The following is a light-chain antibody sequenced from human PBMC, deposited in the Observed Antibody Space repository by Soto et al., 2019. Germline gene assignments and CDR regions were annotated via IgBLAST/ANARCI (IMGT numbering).Light chain of an antibody. CDR2: EGS. Sequence: QSALTQPASVSGSPGQSITISCTGTSGDVGSYNLVSWYQQHPGKAPKLMIYEGSKRPSGVSNRFSGSKSGNTASLTISGLQAEDEADYYCCSYASSSVWVFGGGTKVTVL. J-gene: IGLJ3*02. CDR3: CSYASSSVWV. V-gene: IGLV2-23*01. CDR1: SGDVGSYNL.